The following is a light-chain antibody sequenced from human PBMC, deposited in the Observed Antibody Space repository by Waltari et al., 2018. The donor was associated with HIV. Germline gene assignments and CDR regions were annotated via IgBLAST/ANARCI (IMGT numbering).Light chain of an antibody. CDR2: NDN. Sequence: QSVLTQPPSASGTPGQTVTIYCSGSSSNLGRHPLNWFQNLPGTAPKLLIYNDNQRPSGVPDRFSGSKSGTSASLAISGLQAEDEADYTCAAWDDRLNGWVFGGGTKLTVL. CDR1: SSNLGRHP. V-gene: IGLV1-44*01. CDR3: AAWDDRLNGWV. J-gene: IGLJ3*02.